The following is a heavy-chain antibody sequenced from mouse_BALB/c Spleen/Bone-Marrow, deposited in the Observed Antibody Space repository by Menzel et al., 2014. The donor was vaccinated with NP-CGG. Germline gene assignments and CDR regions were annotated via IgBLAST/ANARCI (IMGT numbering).Heavy chain of an antibody. Sequence: VKLMESGPGLVQPSQSLSITCTVPGFSLTSYGVHWVRQSPGKGLEWLGVIWRGGSTDYNAAFMSRLSITKDNSKSQVFFKMNSLQADDTAIYYCAKIGTTTGAMDYWGQGTSVTVSS. V-gene: IGHV2-5*01. CDR2: IWRGGST. CDR3: AKIGTTTGAMDY. J-gene: IGHJ4*01. CDR1: GFSLTSYG. D-gene: IGHD2-14*01.